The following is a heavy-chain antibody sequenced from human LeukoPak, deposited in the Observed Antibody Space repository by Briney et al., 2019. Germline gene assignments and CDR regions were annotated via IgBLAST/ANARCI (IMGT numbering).Heavy chain of an antibody. CDR2: ISGSGGST. CDR3: AKERGSGWYYFDY. D-gene: IGHD6-19*01. Sequence: SGGSLRLSCAASGFTFSSYGMHWVRQAPGKGLEWVSAISGSGGSTYYADSVKGRFTTSRDNSKNTLYLQMNSLRAEDTAVYYCAKERGSGWYYFDYWGQGTLVTVSS. V-gene: IGHV3-23*01. CDR1: GFTFSSYG. J-gene: IGHJ4*02.